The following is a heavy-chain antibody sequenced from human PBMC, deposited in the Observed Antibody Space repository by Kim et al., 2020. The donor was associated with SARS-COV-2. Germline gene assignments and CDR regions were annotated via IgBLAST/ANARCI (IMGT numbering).Heavy chain of an antibody. V-gene: IGHV1-69*13. Sequence: SVKVSCKASGGTFSSYAISWVRQAPGQGLEWMGGIIPIFGTANYAQKFQGRVTITADESTSTAYMELSSLRSEDTAVYYCAMATHYDFWSDPLGRGGYYYGMDVWGQGTTVTVSS. D-gene: IGHD3-3*01. CDR2: IIPIFGTA. CDR3: AMATHYDFWSDPLGRGGYYYGMDV. J-gene: IGHJ6*02. CDR1: GGTFSSYA.